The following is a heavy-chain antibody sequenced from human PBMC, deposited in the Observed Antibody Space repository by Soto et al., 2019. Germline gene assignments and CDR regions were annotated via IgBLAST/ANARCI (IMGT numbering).Heavy chain of an antibody. CDR1: GYTLTELS. Sequence: ASVKVSCKVSGYTLTELSMHWVRQAPGKGLEWMGGFDPEDGETIYAQKFQGRVTMTEDTSTDTAYMELSSLRSEDTAVYYCATTVGTTGTTYFDYWGQGTLVTVSS. CDR3: ATTVGTTGTTYFDY. J-gene: IGHJ4*02. CDR2: FDPEDGET. D-gene: IGHD1-1*01. V-gene: IGHV1-24*01.